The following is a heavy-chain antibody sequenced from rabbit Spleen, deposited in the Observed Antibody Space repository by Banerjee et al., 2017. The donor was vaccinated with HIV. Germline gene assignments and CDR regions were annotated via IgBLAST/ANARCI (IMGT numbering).Heavy chain of an antibody. CDR1: GFSFSSVHW. J-gene: IGHJ4*01. CDR3: VRDQAGDADYGPYYLNL. V-gene: IGHV1S40*01. Sequence: QSLEESGGDLVKPGASLTLTCTASGFSFSSVHWIYWVRQAPGKGLEWIGCIYTGSGSEYYASWVNGRFTISSHNAQNTLYLQLSSLTVADTATYFCVRDQAGDADYGPYYLNLWGPGTLVTVS. CDR2: IYTGSGSE. D-gene: IGHD2-1*01.